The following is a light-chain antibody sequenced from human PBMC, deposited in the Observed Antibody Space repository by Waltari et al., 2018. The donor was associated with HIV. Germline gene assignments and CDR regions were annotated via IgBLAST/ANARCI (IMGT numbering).Light chain of an antibody. CDR2: YDT. CDR1: NIGSKT. V-gene: IGLV3-21*01. Sequence: SYVVSQPPSVSVAPGQTAGITCGGNNIGSKTVHWYQQKPGQAPVLVIYYDTDRPSGVPDRFSGYKFDITASLTISGLQTEDEADYYCALYTHLNTHYVFGNGTKVSV. CDR3: ALYTHLNTHYV. J-gene: IGLJ1*01.